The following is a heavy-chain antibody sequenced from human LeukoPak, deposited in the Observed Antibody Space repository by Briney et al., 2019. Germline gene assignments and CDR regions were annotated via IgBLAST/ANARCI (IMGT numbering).Heavy chain of an antibody. CDR3: ARTYYFDGSGYYDD. CDR2: IYPGDSDT. D-gene: IGHD3-22*01. CDR1: GYTFISNW. V-gene: IGHV5-51*01. Sequence: GESLKISCKGSGYTFISNWIGWVRQMPGKGLEWMGIIYPGDSDTRYNPSFQGQVTISADKSINTAYLQWSSLKASDTAMYYCARTYYFDGSGYYDDWGQGTLVTVFS. J-gene: IGHJ4*02.